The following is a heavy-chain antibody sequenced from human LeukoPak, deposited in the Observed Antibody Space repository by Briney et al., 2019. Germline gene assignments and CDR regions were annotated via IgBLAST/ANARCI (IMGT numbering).Heavy chain of an antibody. CDR3: ARVGSSSGWYDFGYYFDY. CDR2: INPNSGGT. D-gene: IGHD6-19*01. Sequence: ASVRVSYRASGYTFTVYYMHCVRHAPGQALVCMIWINPNSGGTNYAQKFQGRVTMTRDTSISTAYMELSRLRSDDTAVYYCARVGSSSGWYDFGYYFDYWGQGTLVTVPS. J-gene: IGHJ4*02. V-gene: IGHV1-2*02. CDR1: GYTFTVYY.